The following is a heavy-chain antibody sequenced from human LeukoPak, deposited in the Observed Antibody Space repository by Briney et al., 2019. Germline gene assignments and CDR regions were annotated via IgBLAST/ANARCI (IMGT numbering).Heavy chain of an antibody. V-gene: IGHV3-21*04. J-gene: IGHJ4*02. CDR3: AKDDYDYVWGSYRPD. Sequence: PGGSLRLSCAASGFTFSSYSMNWVRQAPGKGLEWVSSISSSSSYIYYADSVKGRFTISRDNAKNSLYLQMNSLRAEDTAVYYCAKDDYDYVWGSYRPDWGQGTLVTVSS. CDR2: ISSSSSYI. D-gene: IGHD3-16*02. CDR1: GFTFSSYS.